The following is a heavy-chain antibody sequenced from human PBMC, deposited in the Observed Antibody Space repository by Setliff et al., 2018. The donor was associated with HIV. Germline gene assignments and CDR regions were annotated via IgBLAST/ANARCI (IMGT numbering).Heavy chain of an antibody. Sequence: PSETLSLTCNVSGVSFTSSTYYWGWVRQPPGKGLEWIGSIYYSGTTYYKSSLKSRVTISVDTSESHFSLRLNSVSAADTGVYYCAIRDRSFDFWSGYYQRDFWSQGTLVTV. V-gene: IGHV4-39*02. CDR1: GVSFTSSTYY. D-gene: IGHD3-3*01. J-gene: IGHJ4*02. CDR3: AIRDRSFDFWSGYYQRDF. CDR2: IYYSGTT.